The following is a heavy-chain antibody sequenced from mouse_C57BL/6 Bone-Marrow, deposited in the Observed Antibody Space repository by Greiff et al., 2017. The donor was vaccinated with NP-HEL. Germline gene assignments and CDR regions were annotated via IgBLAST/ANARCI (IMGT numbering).Heavy chain of an antibody. CDR3: ARGPTPFAY. V-gene: IGHV1-69*01. J-gene: IGHJ3*01. D-gene: IGHD6-1*01. Sequence: VQLQQPGAELVMPGASVKLSCKASGYTFTSYWMHWVKQRPGQGLEWIGEIDPSDSYTNYNQKFKGKSTLTVDKSSSTAYMQLSSLTSEDSAVYYCARGPTPFAYWGQGTLVTVSA. CDR2: IDPSDSYT. CDR1: GYTFTSYW.